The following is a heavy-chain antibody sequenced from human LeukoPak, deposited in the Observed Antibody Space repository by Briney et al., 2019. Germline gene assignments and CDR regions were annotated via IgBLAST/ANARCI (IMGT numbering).Heavy chain of an antibody. J-gene: IGHJ6*03. Sequence: PGTSLRLSCAASGLTFRNYGMNWVRQAPGKGLEWLAMIYYDGSDQSYADSVRGRFTISRDNSKNMLYLQLSSLRAEDSAMYFCATHRGDYHYMDAWGKGTTVSVAS. CDR3: ATHRGDYHYMDA. V-gene: IGHV3-33*01. CDR2: IYYDGSDQ. CDR1: GLTFRNYG. D-gene: IGHD3-10*01.